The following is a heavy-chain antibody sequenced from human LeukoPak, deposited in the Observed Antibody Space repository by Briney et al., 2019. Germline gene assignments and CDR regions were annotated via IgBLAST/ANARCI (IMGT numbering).Heavy chain of an antibody. J-gene: IGHJ4*02. Sequence: GGSLRLSCAASGFTFSSYAMSWVRQAPGKGLEWVSAISGSGGSTYYADSVKGLFTISRDNSKNTLYLQMNSLRAEDTAVYYCAKDFSSYDILTGCDYWGQGTLVTVSS. D-gene: IGHD3-9*01. CDR1: GFTFSSYA. V-gene: IGHV3-23*01. CDR3: AKDFSSYDILTGCDY. CDR2: ISGSGGST.